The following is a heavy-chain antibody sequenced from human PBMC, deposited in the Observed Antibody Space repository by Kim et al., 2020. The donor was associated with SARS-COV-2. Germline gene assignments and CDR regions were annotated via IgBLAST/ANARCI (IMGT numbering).Heavy chain of an antibody. CDR2: YT. V-gene: IGHV3-11*06. J-gene: IGHJ4*02. CDR3: ARKVRGYVDY. Sequence: YTNYADSVKGRFTISRDNAKNSLYLQMNSLRAEDTAVYYCARKVRGYVDYWGQGTLVTVSS.